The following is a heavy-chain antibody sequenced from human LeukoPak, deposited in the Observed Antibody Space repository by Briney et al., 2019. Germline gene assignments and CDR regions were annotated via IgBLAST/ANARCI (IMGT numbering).Heavy chain of an antibody. Sequence: GGSLRLSCAASGFTFSSYGMHWVRQAPGKGLEWVAFIRYNGNNKYYVDSVKGRFTVSRDNSKNTVYLQMNSLRDEDTAVYYCATDPNAGGYDPFGINWFDPWGQGTLVTVSS. V-gene: IGHV3-30*02. D-gene: IGHD3-22*01. J-gene: IGHJ5*02. CDR1: GFTFSSYG. CDR3: ATDPNAGGYDPFGINWFDP. CDR2: IRYNGNNK.